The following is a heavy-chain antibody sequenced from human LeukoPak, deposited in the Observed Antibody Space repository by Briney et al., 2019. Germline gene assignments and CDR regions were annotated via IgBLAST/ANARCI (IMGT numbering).Heavy chain of an antibody. Sequence: PSETLSLTCTASGGSISSSYWSWIRQPPGKGLEWIGYIYYTGSTNYNPSLKSRVTISVDTSKNQFSLNLNSVTAADTAVYYCARHFPYSPPGNWGQGTLVTVFS. J-gene: IGHJ4*02. V-gene: IGHV4-59*08. D-gene: IGHD6-13*01. CDR2: IYYTGST. CDR3: ARHFPYSPPGN. CDR1: GGSISSSY.